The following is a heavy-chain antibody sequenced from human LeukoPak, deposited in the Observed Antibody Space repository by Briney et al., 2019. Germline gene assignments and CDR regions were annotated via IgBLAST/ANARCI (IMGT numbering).Heavy chain of an antibody. CDR1: GGSISGTNW. V-gene: IGHV4-4*02. Sequence: SETLSLTCGVSGGSISGTNWWSWVRQPPGQGLEWIGETSLRGLTNYNPSLRSRLTMSLDESKNQVSLNLTSVTAADTAVYYCSRESGPFSPFGFWGQGTLVTVSS. CDR3: SRESGPFSPFGF. D-gene: IGHD1-26*01. CDR2: TSLRGLT. J-gene: IGHJ4*02.